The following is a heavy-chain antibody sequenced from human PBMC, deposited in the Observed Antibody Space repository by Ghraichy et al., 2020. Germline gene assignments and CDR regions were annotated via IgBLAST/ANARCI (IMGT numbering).Heavy chain of an antibody. CDR3: ARNLCGITASYYYYGMDV. D-gene: IGHD1-20*01. J-gene: IGHJ6*02. Sequence: GGSLRLSCAASGFTFSSYSVTWVRQAPGKGLEWVSSISSSSSSIYYADSLKGRFTISRDNAKNSLYLQMNSLRAEDTAVYYCARNLCGITASYYYYGMDVWGQGTTVTVSS. CDR2: ISSSSSSI. V-gene: IGHV3-21*01. CDR1: GFTFSSYS.